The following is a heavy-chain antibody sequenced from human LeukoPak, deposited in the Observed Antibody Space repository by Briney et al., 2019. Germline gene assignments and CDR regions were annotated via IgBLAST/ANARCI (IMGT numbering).Heavy chain of an antibody. D-gene: IGHD3-10*01. CDR1: GGSISSSSYY. J-gene: IGHJ5*02. V-gene: IGHV4-39*07. Sequence: TETLSLTCTVSGGSISSSSYYWGWIRQPPGKGLEWIGSIYCSGSTNYKPSLKSRVTISVDTSRNQFSLKLSSVTAADTAVYYCARGGYYGSGNDFRFDPWGQGTLVTVSS. CDR3: ARGGYYGSGNDFRFDP. CDR2: IYCSGST.